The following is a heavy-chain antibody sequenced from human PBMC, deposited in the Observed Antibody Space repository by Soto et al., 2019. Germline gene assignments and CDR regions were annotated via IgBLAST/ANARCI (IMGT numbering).Heavy chain of an antibody. D-gene: IGHD3-22*01. CDR3: ARSITMIVVVIDY. V-gene: IGHV3-30-3*01. J-gene: IGHJ4*02. CDR2: ISYDGSNK. Sequence: QVQLVESGGGVVQLGRSLRLSCAASGFTFSSYAMHWVRQAPGKGLEWVAVISYDGSNKYYADSVKGRFTISRDNSKNTLYLQMNSLRAEDTAVYYCARSITMIVVVIDYWGQGTLVTVSS. CDR1: GFTFSSYA.